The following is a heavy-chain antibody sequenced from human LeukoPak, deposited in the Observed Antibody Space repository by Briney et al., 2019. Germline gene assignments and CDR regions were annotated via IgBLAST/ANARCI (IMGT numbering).Heavy chain of an antibody. Sequence: GASVKVSCKASGGTFSSYAISWGRQAPGQGLEWMGGIIPIFGTANYAQKFQGRVTITADESTSTAYMELSSLRSEDTAVYYCAGRQTGYTFPNWFDPWGQGTLVTVSS. CDR1: GGTFSSYA. CDR3: AGRQTGYTFPNWFDP. V-gene: IGHV1-69*13. J-gene: IGHJ5*02. CDR2: IIPIFGTA. D-gene: IGHD5-18*01.